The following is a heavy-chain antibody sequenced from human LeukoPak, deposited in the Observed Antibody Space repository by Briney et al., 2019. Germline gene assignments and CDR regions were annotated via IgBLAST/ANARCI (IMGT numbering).Heavy chain of an antibody. D-gene: IGHD2-2*01. CDR1: GFTFSSYG. CDR3: AKALGYCSSTSCYPLFDY. CDR2: ISGSGGNT. J-gene: IGHJ4*02. V-gene: IGHV3-23*01. Sequence: GGSLRLSCAASGFTFSSYGMSWVRQAPGKGLEWVAAISGSGGNTYYADSVKGRFTMSRDNSKNTLYLQMNSLRAEDTAVYYCAKALGYCSSTSCYPLFDYWGQGTLVTVSS.